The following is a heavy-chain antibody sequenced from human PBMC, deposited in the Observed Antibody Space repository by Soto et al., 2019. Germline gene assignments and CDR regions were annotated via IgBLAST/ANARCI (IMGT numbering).Heavy chain of an antibody. Sequence: SVKVSCNASGGTFSSYAISWVRQAPGQGLEWMGGIIPIFGTANYAQKFQGRVTITADKSTSTAYMELSSLRSEDTAVYYCARGAGFWSGYDYYGMDVWGQGTTVTVSS. CDR2: IIPIFGTA. V-gene: IGHV1-69*06. CDR3: ARGAGFWSGYDYYGMDV. D-gene: IGHD3-3*01. CDR1: GGTFSSYA. J-gene: IGHJ6*02.